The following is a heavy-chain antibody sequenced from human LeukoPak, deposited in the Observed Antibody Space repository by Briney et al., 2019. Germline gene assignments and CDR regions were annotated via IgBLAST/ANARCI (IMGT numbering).Heavy chain of an antibody. V-gene: IGHV3-66*02. D-gene: IGHD1-26*01. J-gene: IGHJ4*02. CDR2: IYSGAGT. CDR3: AREHQVAATPFDY. Sequence: GGSLRLSCAASGFTVSSNYMSWVRQAPGKGLGWVSIIYSGAGTYYADSVKGRFTISRDNSKNTLYLQMNSLRAEDTGVYFCAREHQVAATPFDYWGQGTLVTVSS. CDR1: GFTVSSNY.